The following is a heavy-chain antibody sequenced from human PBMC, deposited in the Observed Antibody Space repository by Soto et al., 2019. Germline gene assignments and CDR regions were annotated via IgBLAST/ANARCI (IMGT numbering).Heavy chain of an antibody. D-gene: IGHD3-10*01. V-gene: IGHV4-61*01. Sequence: PSETMSLTGSGSRSSVSSGSYCWSWVRQSPGKGLEWIGFFSDTGSMSLNLSFTSRFRISMHRSRKQFSLKLNSVTTADPAVYYCARGPSSMVRGVKTYGMDVWGQGTTVTVSS. CDR2: FSDTGSM. CDR3: ARGPSSMVRGVKTYGMDV. CDR1: RSSVSSGSYC. J-gene: IGHJ6*02.